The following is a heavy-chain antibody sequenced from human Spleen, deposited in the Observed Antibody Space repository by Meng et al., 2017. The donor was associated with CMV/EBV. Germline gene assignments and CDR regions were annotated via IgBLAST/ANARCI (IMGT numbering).Heavy chain of an antibody. CDR1: GYTFTSYY. J-gene: IGHJ4*02. CDR2: INPSGGST. Sequence: ASVKVSCKASGYTFTSYYMHWVRQAPGQGLEWMGIINPSGGSTSYAQKFQGRVTMTRETSTSTVYMEVRSLRSDDTAVYYCARDFSGGYDCFDYWGQGTLVTVSS. V-gene: IGHV1-46*01. CDR3: ARDFSGGYDCFDY. D-gene: IGHD5-12*01.